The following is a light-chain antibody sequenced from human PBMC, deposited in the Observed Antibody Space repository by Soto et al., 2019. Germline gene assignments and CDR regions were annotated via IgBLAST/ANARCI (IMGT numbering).Light chain of an antibody. Sequence: DIVMTQTPLSSPVTLGQPASISCRSSQSLVYSDGNTYLSWLQQRPGQPPRLLIYKISNRVSGVPDRFSGSGAGTDFTLKISRVEAEDVGVYYCMQATQFPYTFGQGTKLEIK. CDR2: KIS. V-gene: IGKV2-24*01. J-gene: IGKJ2*01. CDR3: MQATQFPYT. CDR1: QSLVYSDGNTY.